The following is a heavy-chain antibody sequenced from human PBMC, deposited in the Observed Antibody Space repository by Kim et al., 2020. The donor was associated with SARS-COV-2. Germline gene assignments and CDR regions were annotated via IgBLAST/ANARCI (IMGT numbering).Heavy chain of an antibody. Sequence: KGRFAISRDNSKNTLYLQMNSLRAEDTAVYYCARDRGRRAVASPSDAFDIWGQGTMVTISS. V-gene: IGHV3-30*07. D-gene: IGHD6-19*01. J-gene: IGHJ3*02. CDR3: ARDRGRRAVASPSDAFDI.